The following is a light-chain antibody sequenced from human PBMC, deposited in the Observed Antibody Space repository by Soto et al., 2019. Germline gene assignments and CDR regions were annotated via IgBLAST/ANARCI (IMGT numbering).Light chain of an antibody. Sequence: EIVLTQSPGTLSLSPGERSTLSCRASESVSNNYLAWYQQKLGQAPRLLIYGASSRATGIPDMFSGSGSGTDFTLAITRLEPEEFAVYYCQQYGSSRTFGQGTKVEI. CDR1: ESVSNNY. CDR2: GAS. V-gene: IGKV3-20*01. CDR3: QQYGSSRT. J-gene: IGKJ1*01.